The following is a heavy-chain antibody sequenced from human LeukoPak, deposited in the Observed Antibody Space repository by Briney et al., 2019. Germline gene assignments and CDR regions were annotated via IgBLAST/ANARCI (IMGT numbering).Heavy chain of an antibody. CDR1: GFIFSSSV. D-gene: IGHD6-6*01. V-gene: IGHV3-30*04. CDR3: ARVVVSSSSDYFDY. CDR2: ISHDGGNK. J-gene: IGHJ4*02. Sequence: PGRSLRLSCAASGFIFSSSVMHWVRQAPGKGLEWVAVISHDGGNKYYADSVKGRFTISRDNSKSTLYLQMNSLRAEDTAVYYCARVVVSSSSDYFDYWGQGTLVTVSS.